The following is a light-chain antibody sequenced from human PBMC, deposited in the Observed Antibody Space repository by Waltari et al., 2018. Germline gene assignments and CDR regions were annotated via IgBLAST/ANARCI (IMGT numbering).Light chain of an antibody. V-gene: IGLV2-14*03. CDR2: DVS. J-gene: IGLJ2*01. CDR1: SSDVGGYNY. Sequence: QSALTQPASVSGSPGQSITIPCTGTSSDVGGYNYVSWYQQHPGKAPKLMIYDVSNRPSGVSNRFSGSKSGNTASLTISGLQAEDEADYYCSSYTSSSIVVFGGGTKLTVL. CDR3: SSYTSSSIVV.